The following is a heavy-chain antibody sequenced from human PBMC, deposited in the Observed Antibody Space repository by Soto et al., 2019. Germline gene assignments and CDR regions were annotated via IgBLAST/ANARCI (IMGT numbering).Heavy chain of an antibody. CDR1: GGSVNNANYF. D-gene: IGHD4-17*01. CDR3: ARDADYGGSRGGMDV. Sequence: QVRLEESGPGLVKPSETLSLICSVSGGSVNNANYFWNWIRHHPENGLEWIGYIYYSGSNRYNPSFETRATLSIDTSKNQFSLRMNSVTVADTAVYFCARDADYGGSRGGMDVWGRGTTVTVSS. J-gene: IGHJ6*02. CDR2: IYYSGSN. V-gene: IGHV4-31*03.